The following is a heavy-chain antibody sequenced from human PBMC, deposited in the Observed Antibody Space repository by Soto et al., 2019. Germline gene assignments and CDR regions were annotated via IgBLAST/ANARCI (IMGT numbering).Heavy chain of an antibody. V-gene: IGHV4-39*01. CDR3: ARHLFSSGWYLI. D-gene: IGHD6-19*01. CDR2: IYYSGST. CDR1: GGSISSSSYY. J-gene: IGHJ3*02. Sequence: QLQLQESGPGLVKPSETPSLTCTVSGGSISSSSYYWGWIRQPPGKGLEWIGSIYYSGSTYYNPSLKSRVTISVDTSKNQFSLKLSSVTAADTAVYYCARHLFSSGWYLIWGQGTMVTVSS.